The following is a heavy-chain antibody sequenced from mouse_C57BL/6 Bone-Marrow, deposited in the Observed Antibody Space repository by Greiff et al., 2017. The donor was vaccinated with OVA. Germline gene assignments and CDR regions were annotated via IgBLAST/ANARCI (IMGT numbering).Heavy chain of an antibody. CDR1: GYSITSGYY. J-gene: IGHJ3*01. D-gene: IGHD2-4*01. Sequence: EVQRVESGPGLVKPSQFLSLTCSVTGYSITSGYYWNWIRQFPGNKLEWMGYISYDGSNNYNPSLKNRISITRDTSKNQFFLKLNSVTTEDTATYYCARGGYYDYVWFAYWGQGTLVTVSA. V-gene: IGHV3-6*01. CDR3: ARGGYYDYVWFAY. CDR2: ISYDGSN.